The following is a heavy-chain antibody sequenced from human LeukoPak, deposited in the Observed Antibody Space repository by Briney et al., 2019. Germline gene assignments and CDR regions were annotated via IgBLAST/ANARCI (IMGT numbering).Heavy chain of an antibody. Sequence: GGSLRLSCAASGFTFSSYSMNWVRQAPGKGLEWVSDISSSSSTIYYADSVKGRFTISRDNAKNSLYLEMNSLRAEDTAVYYCARMTTVTTFDYWGQGTLVTVSS. CDR3: ARMTTVTTFDY. CDR2: ISSSSSTI. V-gene: IGHV3-48*01. CDR1: GFTFSSYS. D-gene: IGHD4-17*01. J-gene: IGHJ4*02.